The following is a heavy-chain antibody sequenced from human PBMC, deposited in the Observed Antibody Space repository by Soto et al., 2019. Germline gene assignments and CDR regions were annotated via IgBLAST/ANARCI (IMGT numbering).Heavy chain of an antibody. V-gene: IGHV3-23*01. D-gene: IGHD5-12*01. J-gene: IGHJ4*02. CDR3: AKLDSTSNRGYDSFEC. CDR2: ISGSGDST. CDR1: GFTFSNYA. Sequence: PGGSLRLSCAASGFTFSNYAMSWVRQAPGKGLEWVSSISGSGDSTYYADSVKGRFAISGDNSKYTLYLQMSSLRTEDTSLYYCAKLDSTSNRGYDSFECWGQGT.